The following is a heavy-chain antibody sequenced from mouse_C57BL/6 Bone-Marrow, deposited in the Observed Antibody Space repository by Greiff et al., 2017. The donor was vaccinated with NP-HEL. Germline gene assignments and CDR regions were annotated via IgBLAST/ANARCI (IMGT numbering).Heavy chain of an antibody. CDR1: GFTFSSYA. J-gene: IGHJ2*01. V-gene: IGHV5-4*01. Sequence: EVQVVESGGGLVKPGGSLKLSCAASGFTFSSYAMSWVRQTPETRLEWVATISDGGSYTYYPDNVKGRFTISRDNAKNHLYLQMSHLKSEDTAMYYCARGGYGPENFFDYWGQGTTLTVSS. CDR2: ISDGGSYT. CDR3: ARGGYGPENFFDY. D-gene: IGHD1-1*01.